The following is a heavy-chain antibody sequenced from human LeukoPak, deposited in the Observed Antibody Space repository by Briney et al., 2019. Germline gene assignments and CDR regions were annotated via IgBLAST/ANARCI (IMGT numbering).Heavy chain of an antibody. Sequence: GGSLRLSCAASGFTFSSYSMNWVRQAPGRGLEWFSYISSTSGTIYYADSVKGRFTISRDNAKNSLYLQMNSLRAEDTAVYYCARGYYDVLTGYFDWGQGTLVTVSS. CDR2: ISSTSGTI. CDR1: GFTFSSYS. V-gene: IGHV3-48*01. D-gene: IGHD3-9*01. J-gene: IGHJ4*02. CDR3: ARGYYDVLTGYFD.